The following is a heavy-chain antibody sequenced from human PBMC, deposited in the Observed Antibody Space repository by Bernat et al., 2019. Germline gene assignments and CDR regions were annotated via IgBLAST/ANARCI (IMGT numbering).Heavy chain of an antibody. J-gene: IGHJ4*02. CDR1: GGSISSSSNY. V-gene: IGHV4-39*01. D-gene: IGHD5-18*01. CDR2: IYYSGST. CDR3: ARQPDTANFDY. Sequence: QLQLQESGPGLVKPSETLSLTCTVSGGSISSSSNYWGWIRQPPGKGLEWIGSIYYSGSTYYNPSLKSRVTISVDTSTDQYSLKLSSVTAEDTAVYYCARQPDTANFDYWGQGTLVTVSS.